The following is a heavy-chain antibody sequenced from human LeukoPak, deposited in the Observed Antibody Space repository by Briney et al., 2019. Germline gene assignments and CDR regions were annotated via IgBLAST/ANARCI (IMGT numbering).Heavy chain of an antibody. Sequence: GGSLRLSCAASGFTFEDYAMHWVRQAPGKGLDWVSRISWNSGRIGYADSVKGRFTISGDNAKNSLHLQMNSLRAEDMALYYCAASYGVSGKFDYWGQGTLVTVSS. D-gene: IGHD2-8*01. J-gene: IGHJ4*02. CDR2: ISWNSGRI. V-gene: IGHV3-9*03. CDR1: GFTFEDYA. CDR3: AASYGVSGKFDY.